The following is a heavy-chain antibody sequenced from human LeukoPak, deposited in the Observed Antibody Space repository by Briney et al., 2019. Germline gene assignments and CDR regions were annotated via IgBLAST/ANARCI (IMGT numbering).Heavy chain of an antibody. CDR2: INHSGST. J-gene: IGHJ3*02. CDR3: AKSNGYGLVDI. D-gene: IGHD3-10*01. Sequence: SETLSLTCAVYGGSFRGYYWSWIRQPPGKGLEWIGEINHSGSTNYNPSLKSRVTISLDTSRNQFFLKLNSVTAADTAVYYCAKSNGYGLVDIWGQGTMVTVSS. V-gene: IGHV4-34*01. CDR1: GGSFRGYY.